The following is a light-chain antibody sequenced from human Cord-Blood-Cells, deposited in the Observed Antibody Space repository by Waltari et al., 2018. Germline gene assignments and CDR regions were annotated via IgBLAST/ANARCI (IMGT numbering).Light chain of an antibody. Sequence: DIVMTQSPDSLAVSLVERATINCKSSQSVLYSSTNKNSLAWYQQKPGQPPKLLIYWASTRESGVPDRFSGSGSGTDFTLTISSLQAEDVAVYYCQQYYSTPYTFGQGTKLEIK. CDR2: WAS. J-gene: IGKJ2*01. V-gene: IGKV4-1*01. CDR1: QSVLYSSTNKNS. CDR3: QQYYSTPYT.